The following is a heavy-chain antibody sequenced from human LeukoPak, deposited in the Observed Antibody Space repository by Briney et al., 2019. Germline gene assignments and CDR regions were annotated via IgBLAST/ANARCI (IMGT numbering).Heavy chain of an antibody. V-gene: IGHV3-23*01. CDR1: GFTFSSYA. CDR3: AKSRDSSYYDDAFDI. J-gene: IGHJ3*02. Sequence: GGSLRLSCAASGFTFSSYAMSWVRQAPGKGLEWVSGVTGSGSSTYYADSVKGRFTISRDNSKNTLFLQMNSLRAEDTAVYYCAKSRDSSYYDDAFDIWGQGTMVTVSS. CDR2: VTGSGSST. D-gene: IGHD3-22*01.